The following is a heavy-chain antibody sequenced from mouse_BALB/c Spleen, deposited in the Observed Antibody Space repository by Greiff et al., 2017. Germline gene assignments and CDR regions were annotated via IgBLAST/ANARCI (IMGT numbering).Heavy chain of an antibody. Sequence: EVMLVESGGGLVQPGGSRKLSCAASGFTFSSFGMHWVRQAPEKGLEWVAYISSGSSTIYYADTVKGRFTISRYNPKNTLFLQMTSLRSEDTAMYYCARFDGYYSYYAMDYWGQGTSVTVSS. CDR2: ISSGSSTI. CDR3: ARFDGYYSYYAMDY. V-gene: IGHV5-17*02. CDR1: GFTFSSFG. D-gene: IGHD2-3*01. J-gene: IGHJ4*01.